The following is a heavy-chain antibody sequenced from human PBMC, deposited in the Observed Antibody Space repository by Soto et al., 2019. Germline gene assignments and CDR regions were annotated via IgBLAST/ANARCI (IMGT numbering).Heavy chain of an antibody. CDR3: ARLTGDLFPIDY. Sequence: QVQLVESGGGVVQPGRSLRLSCAASGFTLSGHGMHWVRQAPGKGLEWVATIWYDSSKKYYADSVKGRFSISRDNSMNTLYLQMNSLRAEDTAVYYCARLTGDLFPIDYWGQGTLVTVSS. CDR2: IWYDSSKK. CDR1: GFTLSGHG. D-gene: IGHD7-27*01. J-gene: IGHJ4*02. V-gene: IGHV3-33*01.